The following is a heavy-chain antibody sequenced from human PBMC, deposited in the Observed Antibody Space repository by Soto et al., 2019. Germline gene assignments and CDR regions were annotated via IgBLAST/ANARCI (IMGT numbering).Heavy chain of an antibody. J-gene: IGHJ5*02. CDR2: INHSGST. D-gene: IGHD1-26*01. CDR1: GGSFSGYY. V-gene: IGHV4-34*01. Sequence: QVQLQQWGAGLLKPSETLSLTCAVYGGSFSGYYWSWIRQPPGKGLEWIGEINHSGSTNYNPSLKSRVTISVDTSKNQFSLKLSSVTAADTAVYYCARSRGSYFDTYRRFDPWGQGTLVTVSS. CDR3: ARSRGSYFDTYRRFDP.